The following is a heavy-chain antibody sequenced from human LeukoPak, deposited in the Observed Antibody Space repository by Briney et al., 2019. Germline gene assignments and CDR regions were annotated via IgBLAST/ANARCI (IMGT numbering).Heavy chain of an antibody. J-gene: IGHJ1*01. D-gene: IGHD1-26*01. CDR3: ARDGWYSGSYSYFQH. CDR2: ISSSGSTI. Sequence: GGSLRLSCAASGFTFSSYEMNRVRQAPGKGLEWVSYISSSGSTIYYTDSVKGRFTISRDNARNSLYLQMNSLRAEDTAVYYCARDGWYSGSYSYFQHWGQGTLVTVSS. CDR1: GFTFSSYE. V-gene: IGHV3-48*03.